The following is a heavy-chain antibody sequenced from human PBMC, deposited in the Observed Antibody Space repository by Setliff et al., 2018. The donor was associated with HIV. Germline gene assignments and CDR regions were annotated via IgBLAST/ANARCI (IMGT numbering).Heavy chain of an antibody. CDR3: VRVGPGYYGRSGYLASWDY. CDR1: GFPFNHYA. CDR2: TIPMSDIP. Sequence: ASVKVSCKASGFPFNHYALSWVRQAPGQRPEWMGGTIPMSDIPNYAQNFQGRVTITADHSTTTTYMELSSLSSEDTAVYYCVRVGPGYYGRSGYLASWDYWGQGTQVTVSS. V-gene: IGHV1-69*10. D-gene: IGHD3-22*01. J-gene: IGHJ4*02.